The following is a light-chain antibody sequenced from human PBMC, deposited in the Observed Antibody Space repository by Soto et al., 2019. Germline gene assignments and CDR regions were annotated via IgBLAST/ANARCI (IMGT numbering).Light chain of an antibody. CDR2: EVT. V-gene: IGLV2-18*02. Sequence: QSALTQPPSVSGSPGQSVTISCTGTSSDVGKYDRVSWYQQPPGTAPKLIIYEVTTRPSGVPARFSGSKSGNTASLTISGLQAEDEADYYCSSYTSTSRYVFGAGTKLTVL. J-gene: IGLJ1*01. CDR3: SSYTSTSRYV. CDR1: SSDVGKYDR.